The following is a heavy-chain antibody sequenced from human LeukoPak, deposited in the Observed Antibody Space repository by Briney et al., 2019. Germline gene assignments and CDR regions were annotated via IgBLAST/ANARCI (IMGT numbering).Heavy chain of an antibody. Sequence: GGSLRLSCAASRFTFSSYAMSWVRQAPGKELEWVSAISGSGGSTYYADSVKGRFTISRDNSKNTLYLQMNSLRAEDTAVYYCASSPTVHYFDYWGREPWSPSPQ. V-gene: IGHV3-23*01. CDR3: ASSPTVHYFDY. CDR2: ISGSGGST. CDR1: RFTFSSYA. J-gene: IGHJ4*02. D-gene: IGHD4-17*01.